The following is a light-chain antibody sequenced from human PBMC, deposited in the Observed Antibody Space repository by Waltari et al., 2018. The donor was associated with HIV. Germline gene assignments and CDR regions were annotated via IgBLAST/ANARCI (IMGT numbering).Light chain of an antibody. Sequence: QSALTQPPSASGSPGQPVTIPCPGASSDLGVYNSVPWSQQRPGKAPKVIISEVSKRSSGVPNRFSGSTSGNTASLTVSGLQADDEAEYFCSFYGGSNILVFGGGTKLTVL. CDR2: EVS. J-gene: IGLJ2*01. CDR3: SFYGGSNILV. CDR1: SSDLGVYNS. V-gene: IGLV2-8*01.